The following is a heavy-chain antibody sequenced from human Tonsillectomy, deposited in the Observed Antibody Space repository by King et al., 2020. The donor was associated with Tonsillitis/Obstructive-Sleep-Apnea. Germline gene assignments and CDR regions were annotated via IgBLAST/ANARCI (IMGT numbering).Heavy chain of an antibody. CDR2: IQSKTDGGAT. CDR1: GFIFSNAW. V-gene: IGHV3-15*01. J-gene: IGHJ3*02. D-gene: IGHD2-21*02. CDR3: TTYQEATVFSVDPFDI. Sequence: VQLVESGGGLVKPGGSLRLSCAASGFIFSNAWMTWVRQAPGKGLEWVGRIQSKTDGGATDYGAPVKGRFTISRDDSKNTVFLQMNSLKTEDTAVYYCTTYQEATVFSVDPFDIWGQGTMVTVSS.